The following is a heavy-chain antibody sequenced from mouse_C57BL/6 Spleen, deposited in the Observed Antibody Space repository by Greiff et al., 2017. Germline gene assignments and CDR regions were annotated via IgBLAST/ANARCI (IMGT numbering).Heavy chain of an antibody. CDR3: ARNWDYDGYSAWFAY. J-gene: IGHJ3*01. V-gene: IGHV2-2*01. Sequence: QVQLKESGPGLVQPSQSLSITCTVSGFSLPSYGVHWVRQSPGKGLEWLGVIWSGGSTDYNAAFISRLSISKDNSKSQVFFKMNSLQADDTAIYYCARNWDYDGYSAWFAYWGQGTLVTVSA. CDR2: IWSGGST. CDR1: GFSLPSYG. D-gene: IGHD2-3*01.